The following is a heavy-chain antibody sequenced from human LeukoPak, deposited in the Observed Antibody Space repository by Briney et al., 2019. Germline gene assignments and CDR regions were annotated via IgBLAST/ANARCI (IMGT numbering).Heavy chain of an antibody. Sequence: GSGPTLVNPTQTLTLTCTFSGFSLSTSGVGVGWIRQPPGKALEWLALIYWNDDKRYSPSLKSRLTITTDTSKNQVVLTITNMDAVDTATYYCAHSGHNWNCFWEWGQGTLVTVSS. CDR3: AHSGHNWNCFWE. D-gene: IGHD1-7*01. J-gene: IGHJ4*02. CDR2: IYWNDDK. V-gene: IGHV2-5*01. CDR1: GFSLSTSGVG.